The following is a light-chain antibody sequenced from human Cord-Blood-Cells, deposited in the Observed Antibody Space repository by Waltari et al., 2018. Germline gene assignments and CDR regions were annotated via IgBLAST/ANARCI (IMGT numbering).Light chain of an antibody. CDR1: SSAVGSYNL. V-gene: IGLV2-23*01. CDR3: CSYAGSSTVV. Sequence: QSALTQPASVSGSPGQSITISCTRTSSAVGSYNLVSWYQQHPGKAPKPMIYEGSKRPSGVSNRFSGSKSGNTASLTISGLQAEDEADYYCCSYAGSSTVVFGGGTKLTVL. J-gene: IGLJ2*01. CDR2: EGS.